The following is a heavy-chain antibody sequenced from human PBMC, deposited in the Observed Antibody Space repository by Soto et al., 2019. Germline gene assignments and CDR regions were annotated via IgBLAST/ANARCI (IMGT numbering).Heavy chain of an antibody. CDR3: ARGEGAAPGILPAAINWFDP. V-gene: IGHV4-59*01. D-gene: IGHD2-2*02. CDR2: IYYTGST. CDR1: GGSISSYY. Sequence: PSETLSLTCAVSGGSISSYYWSWIRQPPGKGLEWIGNIYYTGSTSYNPSLKSRVTISLDTSKNQFSLKVNSVTAADTAVYYCARGEGAAPGILPAAINWFDPRGQGTMVTVSS. J-gene: IGHJ5*02.